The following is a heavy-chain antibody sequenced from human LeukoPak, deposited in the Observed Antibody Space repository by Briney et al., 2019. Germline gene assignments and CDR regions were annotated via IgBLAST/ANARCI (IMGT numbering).Heavy chain of an antibody. D-gene: IGHD6-19*01. CDR1: GYTFTSYD. CDR3: ASMGIAVAGTGFDY. CDR2: MNPNSGNT. J-gene: IGHJ4*02. V-gene: IGHV1-8*01. Sequence: ASVKVSCKASGYTFTSYDINWVRQATGQGLGWMGWMNPNSGNTGYAQKFQGRVTMTRNTSISTAYMELCSLRSEDTAVYYCASMGIAVAGTGFDYWGQGTLVTVSS.